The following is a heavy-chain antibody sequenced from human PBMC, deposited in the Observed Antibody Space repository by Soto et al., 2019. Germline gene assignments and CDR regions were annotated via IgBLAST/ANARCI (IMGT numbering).Heavy chain of an antibody. D-gene: IGHD2-2*01. CDR1: GYIFTSYG. Sequence: ASVKVSCKASGYIFTSYGISWVRQAPGQGLEWMGWISSYNGNTNYAQKVQGRVTMTTDTSTSTTYMELRSLRSDDTAVYYCARGPRYCSITTCFLGVTWFDPWGQGTMVTVSS. V-gene: IGHV1-18*04. CDR3: ARGPRYCSITTCFLGVTWFDP. CDR2: ISSYNGNT. J-gene: IGHJ5*02.